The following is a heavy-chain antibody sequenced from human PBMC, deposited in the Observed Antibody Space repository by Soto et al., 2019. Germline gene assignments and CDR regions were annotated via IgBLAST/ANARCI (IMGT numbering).Heavy chain of an antibody. Sequence: VKVSCKASGGTFSSYAISWVRQAPGQGLEWMGGIIPIFGTANYAQKFQGRVTITADKSTSTAYMELSSLRSEDTAVYYCARGGDGYNYVWFDPWGQGTLVTVSS. V-gene: IGHV1-69*06. CDR1: GGTFSSYA. D-gene: IGHD5-12*01. CDR2: IIPIFGTA. CDR3: ARGGDGYNYVWFDP. J-gene: IGHJ5*02.